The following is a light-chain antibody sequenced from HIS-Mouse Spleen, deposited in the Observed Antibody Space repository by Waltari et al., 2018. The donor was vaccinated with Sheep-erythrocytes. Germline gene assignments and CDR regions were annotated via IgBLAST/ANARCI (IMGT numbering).Light chain of an antibody. CDR1: QGISSY. V-gene: IGKV1-9*01. CDR2: AAP. CDR3: QQLNSYPPFT. Sequence: DIQLTQSPSFLSASVGDRVTITCRASQGISSYLAWYQQKPGKAPKLLIYAAPTLQSGVPSRFSGSGSGTEFTLTISSLQPEDFATYCCQQLNSYPPFTFGPGTKVDI. J-gene: IGKJ3*01.